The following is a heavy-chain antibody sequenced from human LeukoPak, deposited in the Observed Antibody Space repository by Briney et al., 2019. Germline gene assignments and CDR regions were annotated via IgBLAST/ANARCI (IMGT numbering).Heavy chain of an antibody. J-gene: IGHJ4*02. CDR2: ISAYNGNT. D-gene: IGHD6-13*01. CDR3: ACQLNEAAGAGDFDY. Sequence: ASVKVSCKASGYTFTSCNINWVRQAPGQGLEWMGWISAYNGNTNYAQNLQGRVTMTTDTSTGTAYMELRSLRSDDTAVYYCACQLNEAAGAGDFDYWGQGTLVTVSS. CDR1: GYTFTSCN. V-gene: IGHV1-18*01.